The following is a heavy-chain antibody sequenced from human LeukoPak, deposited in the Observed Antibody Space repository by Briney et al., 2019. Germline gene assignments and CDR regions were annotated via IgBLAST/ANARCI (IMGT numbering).Heavy chain of an antibody. Sequence: GGSLRLSCGVPGFTFFVYAMHWVSQAPGKGLEWVAVISYDGSNKYYADSVKGRFTISRDNSKNTLYLQMNSLRAEDTAVYYCVRLSGTNGKNIRYFDYWGQGTLVTVSS. J-gene: IGHJ4*02. V-gene: IGHV3-30*04. CDR1: GFTFFVYA. D-gene: IGHD1-7*01. CDR2: ISYDGSNK. CDR3: VRLSGTNGKNIRYFDY.